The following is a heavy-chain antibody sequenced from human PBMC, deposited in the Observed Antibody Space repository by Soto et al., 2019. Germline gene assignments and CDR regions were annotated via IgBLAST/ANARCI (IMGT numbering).Heavy chain of an antibody. J-gene: IGHJ4*02. CDR1: GFTFSSYG. V-gene: IGHV3-30*18. D-gene: IGHD3-3*01. CDR3: AKDPDFWSGEGLDY. Sequence: SGGSLRLSCAASGFTFSSYGMHWVRQAPGKGLEWVAVISYDGSNKYYADSVKGRFTISRDNSKNTLYLQMNSLRAEDTAVYYCAKDPDFWSGEGLDYRGQGTLVTVSS. CDR2: ISYDGSNK.